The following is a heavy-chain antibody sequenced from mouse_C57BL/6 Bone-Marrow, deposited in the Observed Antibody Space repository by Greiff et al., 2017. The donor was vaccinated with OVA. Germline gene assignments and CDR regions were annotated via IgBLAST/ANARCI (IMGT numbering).Heavy chain of an antibody. CDR2: INSDGGST. CDR3: ARQELGRGYWYFDV. CDR1: EYEFPSHD. V-gene: IGHV5-2*03. J-gene: IGHJ1*03. Sequence: EVMLVESGGGLVQPGESLKLSCESNEYEFPSHDMSWVRKTPEKRLALVAAINSDGGSTYYPDTMERRFIISRDNTKKTLYLQMSSLRSEDTALYYCARQELGRGYWYFDVWGTGTTVTVSS. D-gene: IGHD4-1*01.